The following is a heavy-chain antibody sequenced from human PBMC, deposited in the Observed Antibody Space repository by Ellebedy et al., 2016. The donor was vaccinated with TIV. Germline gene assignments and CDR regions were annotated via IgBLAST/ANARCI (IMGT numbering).Heavy chain of an antibody. V-gene: IGHV4-59*01. Sequence: SETLSLTXTVSGGSISSYYWSWIRQPPGKGLEWIGYIYYSGSTNYNPSLKSRVTISVDTSKNQFSLKLSSVTAADTAVYYCASMGGSLKGYYFDYWGQGTLVTVSS. CDR1: GGSISSYY. CDR2: IYYSGST. J-gene: IGHJ4*02. D-gene: IGHD3-10*01. CDR3: ASMGGSLKGYYFDY.